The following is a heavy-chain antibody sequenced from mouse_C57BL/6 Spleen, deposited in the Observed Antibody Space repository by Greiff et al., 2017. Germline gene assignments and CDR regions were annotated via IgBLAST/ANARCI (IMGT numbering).Heavy chain of an antibody. CDR2: ISYDGSN. CDR3: AREGVHVNSYFDY. Sequence: VQLKQSGPGLVKPSQSLSLTCSVTGYSITSGYYWNWIRQFPGNKLEWMGYISYDGSNNYNPSLKNRISITRDTSKNQFFLKLNSVTTEDTATYYCAREGVHVNSYFDYWGQGTTLTVSS. J-gene: IGHJ2*01. CDR1: GYSITSGYY. D-gene: IGHD2-1*01. V-gene: IGHV3-6*01.